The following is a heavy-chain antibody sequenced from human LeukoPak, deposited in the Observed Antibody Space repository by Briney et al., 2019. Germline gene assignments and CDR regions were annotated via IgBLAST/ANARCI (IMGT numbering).Heavy chain of an antibody. V-gene: IGHV3-66*01. CDR1: GFNTSSHY. J-gene: IGHJ1*01. CDR2: IYIGDVT. D-gene: IGHD3-9*01. CDR3: ATRDLQSSSDILK. Sequence: GGSLRLSCEASGFNTSSHYMHWVRQAPGKGLEWVSVIYIGDVTHYADSVKGRFTVSRDDSKNTQYLRMNSLRVEYTAVYYCATRDLQSSSDILKWGQGTLVTGSS.